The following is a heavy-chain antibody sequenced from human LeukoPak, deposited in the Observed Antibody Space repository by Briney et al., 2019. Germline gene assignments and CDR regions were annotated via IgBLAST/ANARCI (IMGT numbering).Heavy chain of an antibody. J-gene: IGHJ6*02. CDR3: ARVIVVVPIGVYHYYAMDV. Sequence: SQTLSLTCTVSGDSISTGGYYWAWIRQHRERGLEWIGYIYYSGSTHYNPSLQSRVTISVDTSRNQFSLNLNSVTAADTAVYYCARVIVVVPIGVYHYYAMDVWGQGTTVTVSS. CDR1: GDSISTGGYY. V-gene: IGHV4-31*03. D-gene: IGHD2-2*01. CDR2: IYYSGST.